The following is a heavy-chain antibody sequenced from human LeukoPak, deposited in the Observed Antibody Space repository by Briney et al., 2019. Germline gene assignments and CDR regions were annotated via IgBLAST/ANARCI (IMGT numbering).Heavy chain of an antibody. D-gene: IGHD3-22*01. Sequence: GASVKVSGKASGYTFTSYAMHWERQAPGQRLEWMGWINAGNGNTKYSQKFQGRVTITRDTSASTAYMELSSLRSEDTAVYYRASDYYDSSGYYSSFDYWGQGTLVTVSS. V-gene: IGHV1-3*01. CDR3: ASDYYDSSGYYSSFDY. CDR2: INAGNGNT. J-gene: IGHJ4*02. CDR1: GYTFTSYA.